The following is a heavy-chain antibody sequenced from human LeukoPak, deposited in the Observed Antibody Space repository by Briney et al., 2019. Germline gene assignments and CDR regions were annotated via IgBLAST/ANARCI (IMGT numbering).Heavy chain of an antibody. CDR1: GYTFTSYG. D-gene: IGHD2-21*02. CDR2: ISAYSGNT. J-gene: IGHJ4*02. CDR3: ARDAVSTVTAGGIDY. Sequence: ASVKVSYKASGYTFTSYGISWVRQAPGQGLEWMAWISAYSGNTEYAENIQGRVTMTTDTSTSTAYMELRSLRSDDTAVYYCARDAVSTVTAGGIDYWGQGTLVTVSS. V-gene: IGHV1-18*01.